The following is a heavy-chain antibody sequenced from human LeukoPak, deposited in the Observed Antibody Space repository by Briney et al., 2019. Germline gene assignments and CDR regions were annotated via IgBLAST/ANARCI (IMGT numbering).Heavy chain of an antibody. J-gene: IGHJ4*02. D-gene: IGHD6-13*01. V-gene: IGHV1-2*02. Sequence: ASVKVSCKASGYTFTGYYMHWVRQAPGQGLEWKGWINPNSGGTNYAQKFQGRVTMTRDTSISTAYMELSRLRSDDTAVYYCARGGLGRYSSSWYVNYWGQGTLVTVSS. CDR2: INPNSGGT. CDR3: ARGGLGRYSSSWYVNY. CDR1: GYTFTGYY.